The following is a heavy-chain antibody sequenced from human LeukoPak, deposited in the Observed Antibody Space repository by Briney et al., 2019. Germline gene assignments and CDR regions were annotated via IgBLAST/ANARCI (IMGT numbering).Heavy chain of an antibody. CDR3: AEVLRYFDWLPRWAFDI. J-gene: IGHJ3*02. Sequence: SETLSLTCTVSGGSISSSSYYWGWIRQPPGKGLEWIGSIYYSGSTYYNPSLKSRVTISVDTSKNQFSLKLSSVTAADTAVYYCAEVLRYFDWLPRWAFDIWGQGTMVTVSS. CDR1: GGSISSSSYY. D-gene: IGHD3-9*01. CDR2: IYYSGST. V-gene: IGHV4-39*07.